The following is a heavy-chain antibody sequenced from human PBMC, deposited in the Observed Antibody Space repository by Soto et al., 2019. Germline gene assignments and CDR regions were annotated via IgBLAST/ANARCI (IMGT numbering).Heavy chain of an antibody. CDR1: GGSISSGGYS. Sequence: SETLSLTCTVSGGSISSGGYSWSWIRQPPGKGLEWIGYIYHSGSTYYNPSLKSRVTISVDRSKNQFSLKLSSVTAADTAVYYCARQTSGGLYYYYYYGMDVWGQGTTVTVSS. J-gene: IGHJ6*02. D-gene: IGHD5-12*01. CDR2: IYHSGST. V-gene: IGHV4-30-2*01. CDR3: ARQTSGGLYYYYYYGMDV.